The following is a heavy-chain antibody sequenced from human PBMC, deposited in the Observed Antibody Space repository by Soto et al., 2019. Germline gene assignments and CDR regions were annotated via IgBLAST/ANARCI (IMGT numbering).Heavy chain of an antibody. CDR3: ARVSCCGLDHYYYMDV. V-gene: IGHV3-48*02. D-gene: IGHD1-1*01. CDR1: GFTFSGYN. Sequence: GGSLRLSCAGSGFTFSGYNMIWVRQAPGMGLECLAYISKAGSPMNYADSVRGRFTISRDNAKNSLYLQMNSLRDEDTGVYYCARVSCCGLDHYYYMDVWGKGVTVTGSS. CDR2: ISKAGSPM. J-gene: IGHJ6*03.